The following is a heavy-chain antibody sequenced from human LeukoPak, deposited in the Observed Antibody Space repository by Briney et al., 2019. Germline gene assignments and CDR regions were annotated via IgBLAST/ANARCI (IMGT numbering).Heavy chain of an antibody. D-gene: IGHD3-9*01. CDR1: GFNFSSYD. J-gene: IGHJ5*02. Sequence: GGFLRLSCAASGFNFSSYDMHWVRQATGKGLEWVSAIGTAGDTYYPGSVKGRFTISRENAKNSLYLQMNSLRAGDTAVYYCARGGRDILTGHNWFDPWGQGTLVTVSS. V-gene: IGHV3-13*01. CDR3: ARGGRDILTGHNWFDP. CDR2: IGTAGDT.